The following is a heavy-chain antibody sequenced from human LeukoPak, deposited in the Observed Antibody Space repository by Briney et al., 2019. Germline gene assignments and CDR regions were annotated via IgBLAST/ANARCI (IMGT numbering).Heavy chain of an antibody. CDR1: GYSFTSNG. D-gene: IGHD3-22*01. Sequence: ASVKVSCKTSGYSFTSNGISWVRQAPGQGLEWMGWISAYNGNTNYAQKLQGRVTMTTDTSTSTAYMELRSLRSDDTAVYYCARGFPPRRSYDSSGYYSYSFDYWGQGTLVTVSS. V-gene: IGHV1-18*01. CDR2: ISAYNGNT. CDR3: ARGFPPRRSYDSSGYYSYSFDY. J-gene: IGHJ4*02.